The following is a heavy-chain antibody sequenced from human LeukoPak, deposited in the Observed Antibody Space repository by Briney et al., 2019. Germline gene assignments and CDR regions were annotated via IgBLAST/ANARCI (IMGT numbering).Heavy chain of an antibody. CDR3: AREMHYYDSGGYYRYYYYGMDV. D-gene: IGHD3-22*01. CDR1: GGTFSSYA. V-gene: IGHV1-69*13. Sequence: SVKVSCKASGGTFSSYAISWVRQAPGQGLEWMGGIIPIFGTANYAQKFQGRVTITADESTSTAYMELSSLRSEDTAVYYCAREMHYYDSGGYYRYYYYGMDVWGQGTTVTVSS. J-gene: IGHJ6*02. CDR2: IIPIFGTA.